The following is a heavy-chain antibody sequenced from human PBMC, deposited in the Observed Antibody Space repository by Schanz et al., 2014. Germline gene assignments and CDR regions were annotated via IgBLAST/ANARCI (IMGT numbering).Heavy chain of an antibody. J-gene: IGHJ4*02. CDR3: ARDPSGKNSGDFDY. CDR1: GYTFAMYD. Sequence: QVQLVQSGSELKKPGASVKVSCKASGYTFAMYDMNWVRQAPGQGLKWVGWIDPNGGATNHDLMIWGRVPIARDTSIRAAYMELSGLTSDHTAVYFCARDPSGKNSGDFDYWGPGTLVTVSS. CDR2: IDPNGGAT. V-gene: IGHV1-2*02. D-gene: IGHD2-21*01.